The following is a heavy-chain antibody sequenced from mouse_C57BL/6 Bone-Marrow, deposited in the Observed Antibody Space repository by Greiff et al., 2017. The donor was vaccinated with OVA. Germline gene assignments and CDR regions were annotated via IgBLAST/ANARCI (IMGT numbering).Heavy chain of an antibody. CDR3: ARGKDWSYAMDY. CDR1: GYAFSSYW. J-gene: IGHJ4*01. V-gene: IGHV1-80*01. CDR2: IYPGDGDT. Sequence: VQLQESGAELVKPGASVKISCKASGYAFSSYWMNWVKQRPGKGLEWIGQIYPGDGDTNYNGKFKGKATLTADKSSSTAYMQLSSLTSEDSAVYFCARGKDWSYAMDYWGQGTSVTVSS. D-gene: IGHD4-1*01.